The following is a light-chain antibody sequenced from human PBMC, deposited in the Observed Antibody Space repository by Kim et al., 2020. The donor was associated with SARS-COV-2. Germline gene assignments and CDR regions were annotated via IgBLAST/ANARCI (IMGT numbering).Light chain of an antibody. J-gene: IGKJ1*01. CDR2: DAS. Sequence: PGERATLSCRASQSVRSSYLAWYQQKPGQAPRLLIYDASSRATGIPDRFSGSGSGTDFTLTISRLEPEDFAVYYCQQYGSSPWTFGQGTKVDIK. CDR3: QQYGSSPWT. CDR1: QSVRSSY. V-gene: IGKV3-20*01.